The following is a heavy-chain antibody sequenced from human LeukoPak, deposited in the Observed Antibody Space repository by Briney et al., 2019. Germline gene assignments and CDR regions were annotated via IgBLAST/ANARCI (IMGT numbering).Heavy chain of an antibody. CDR1: GGSISSNNW. J-gene: IGHJ6*03. CDR2: IYHSGST. V-gene: IGHV4-4*02. D-gene: IGHD3-22*01. CDR3: ARQTYYYDSSRYLPLLLCYYIDV. Sequence: SETLSLTCAVSGGSISSNNWWSWVRQPPGKGLEWIGEIYHSGSTNYNPSLKSRVTISVDKSKNQFSLKLSSVTAADTALYYCARQTYYYDSSRYLPLLLCYYIDVCGKGTTATASS.